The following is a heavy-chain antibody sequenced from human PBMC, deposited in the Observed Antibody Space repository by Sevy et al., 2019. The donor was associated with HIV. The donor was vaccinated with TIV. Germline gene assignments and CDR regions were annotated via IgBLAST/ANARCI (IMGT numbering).Heavy chain of an antibody. CDR2: FYYSGIT. CDR1: GDSISSYY. CDR3: ARGIVAYYFDY. J-gene: IGHJ4*02. V-gene: IGHV4-59*01. D-gene: IGHD5-12*01. Sequence: SETLSLTCTVSGDSISSYYWSWIRQPPGKGREWIGYFYYSGITNYNPSVKSRVTISVDTSRNQISLKLSSVTAADTAVYYCARGIVAYYFDYWGQGTLVTVSS.